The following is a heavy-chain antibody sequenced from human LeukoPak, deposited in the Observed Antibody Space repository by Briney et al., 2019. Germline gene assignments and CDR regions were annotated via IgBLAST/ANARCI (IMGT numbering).Heavy chain of an antibody. CDR1: GGSISSSSYY. J-gene: IGHJ5*02. Sequence: SETLSLTCTVSGGSISSSSYYWGWIRQPPGKGLEWIGSIYYSGSTYYNPSLKSRVTISVDTSKNQFSLKLSSVTAADTAVYYCARRSVRGRVVPAAMGRWFDPWGQGTLVTVYS. V-gene: IGHV4-39*01. CDR2: IYYSGST. CDR3: ARRSVRGRVVPAAMGRWFDP. D-gene: IGHD2-2*01.